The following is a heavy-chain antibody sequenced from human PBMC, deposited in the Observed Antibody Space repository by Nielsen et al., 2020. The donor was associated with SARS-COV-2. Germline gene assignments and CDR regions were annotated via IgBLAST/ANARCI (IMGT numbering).Heavy chain of an antibody. CDR1: GFTFSSYS. CDR2: IRSKAYGGTT. J-gene: IGHJ4*02. V-gene: IGHV3-49*03. CDR3: TRALVVLLWFGELSGDGDY. D-gene: IGHD3-10*01. Sequence: GGSLRLSCAASGFTFSSYSMSWFRQAPGKGLEWVGFIRSKAYGGTTEYAASVKGRFTISRDDSKSIAYLQMNSLKTEDTAVYYCTRALVVLLWFGELSGDGDYWGQGTLVTLSS.